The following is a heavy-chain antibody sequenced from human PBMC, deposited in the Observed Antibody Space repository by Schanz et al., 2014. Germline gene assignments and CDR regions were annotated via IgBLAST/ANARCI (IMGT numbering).Heavy chain of an antibody. J-gene: IGHJ4*02. D-gene: IGHD1-1*01. V-gene: IGHV3-33*08. CDR1: GFTFSDHY. CDR3: ARAHGNNWYGKGLDY. CDR2: IWSDGSTK. Sequence: QVQIVESGGGVVQPGRSLRLSCAASGFTFSDHYMSWIRQAPGKGPEWVAVIWSDGSTKYYADSVKGRFTISRDNSKNTLYLQMNSLRADDTAVYFCARAHGNNWYGKGLDYWGQGTQVTVSS.